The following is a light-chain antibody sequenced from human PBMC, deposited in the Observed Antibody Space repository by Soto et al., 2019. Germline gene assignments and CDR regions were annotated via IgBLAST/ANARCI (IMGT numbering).Light chain of an antibody. V-gene: IGLV1-47*01. Sequence: QSVLTQPPSASGTPGQRVDISCSGSYSNIGSHHVHWYQQVPGTAPKLLMYENDQRPSGVPERSSGSKSDTSASLAISGLRSDDEADYYCATWDDGLSAWVFGGGTKLTVL. CDR3: ATWDDGLSAWV. CDR1: YSNIGSHH. CDR2: END. J-gene: IGLJ3*02.